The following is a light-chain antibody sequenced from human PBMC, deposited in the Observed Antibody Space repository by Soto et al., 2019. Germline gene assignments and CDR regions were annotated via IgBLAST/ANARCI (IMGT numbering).Light chain of an antibody. CDR1: QSFNSHY. Sequence: EIVLTQSPGTLSLSPGERATLYCRASQSFNSHYFGWYQQKPGQAPRLLIHGASSRASGIPDRFSGSGSGTDFTLTISRLEPEDFAVYYCQQYGSSAITFGQGTRLEIK. J-gene: IGKJ5*01. CDR3: QQYGSSAIT. V-gene: IGKV3-20*01. CDR2: GAS.